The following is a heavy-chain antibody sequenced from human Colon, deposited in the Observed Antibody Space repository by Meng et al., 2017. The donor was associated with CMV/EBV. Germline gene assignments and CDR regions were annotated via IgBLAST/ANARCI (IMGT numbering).Heavy chain of an antibody. D-gene: IGHD7-27*01. CDR2: INTSGRP. V-gene: IGHV4-34*01. CDR3: VRDLTGEEDY. CDR1: GGSLGRHY. Sequence: GSLRLSCAVSGGSLGRHYWSWIRQSPGKGLEWIGDINTSGRPNYTPSLKSRVTISIDTSRNQFSLNLNSVTAADTAVYYCVRDLTGEEDYWGQGNLVTVSS. J-gene: IGHJ4*02.